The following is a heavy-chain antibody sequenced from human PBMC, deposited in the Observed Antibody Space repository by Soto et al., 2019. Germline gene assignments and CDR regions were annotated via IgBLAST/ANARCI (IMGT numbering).Heavy chain of an antibody. J-gene: IGHJ4*02. V-gene: IGHV3-30*18. CDR2: ISYDVSNK. CDR3: AKGVVDYYYDSSGYYFDY. D-gene: IGHD3-22*01. CDR1: GFSFSSYG. Sequence: GGSLRLSCAASGFSFSSYGVHWVLQATGKPLEWVAVISYDVSNKYYADSVKGRFTISRANSKNTLYLQMKSLRAEDTAVYYFAKGVVDYYYDSSGYYFDYWGQGTLVTVSS.